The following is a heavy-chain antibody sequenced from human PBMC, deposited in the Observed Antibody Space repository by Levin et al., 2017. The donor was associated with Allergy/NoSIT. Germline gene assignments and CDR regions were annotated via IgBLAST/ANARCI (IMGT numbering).Heavy chain of an antibody. D-gene: IGHD3-10*01. CDR3: ARDHMIRGAVDY. J-gene: IGHJ4*02. Sequence: LSLPCAASGFAFSSYAMHWVRQAPGKGLEWVAIISHDGSNKYYADSEQGRFTISRDNSKNTLYLQLNSLRGEDTAVYYCARDHMIRGAVDYWGQGTLVTVSS. V-gene: IGHV3-30-3*01. CDR1: GFAFSSYA. CDR2: ISHDGSNK.